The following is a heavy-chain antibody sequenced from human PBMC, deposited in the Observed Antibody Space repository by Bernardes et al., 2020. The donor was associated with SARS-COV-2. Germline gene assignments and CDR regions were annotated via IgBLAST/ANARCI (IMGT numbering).Heavy chain of an antibody. V-gene: IGHV3-66*02. CDR3: ARDSVVGATPTEAFDI. D-gene: IGHD1-26*01. CDR1: GFTVSSNY. J-gene: IGHJ3*02. Sequence: GGSLRLSCAASGFTVSSNYMSWVRQAPGKGLEWVSVIYSGGSTYYADSVKGRFTISRDNSKNTLYLQMNSLRAEDTAVYYCARDSVVGATPTEAFDIWGQGTMVTVSS. CDR2: IYSGGST.